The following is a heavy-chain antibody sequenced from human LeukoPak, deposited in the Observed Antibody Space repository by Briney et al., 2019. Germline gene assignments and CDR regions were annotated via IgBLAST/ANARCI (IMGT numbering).Heavy chain of an antibody. J-gene: IGHJ4*02. V-gene: IGHV4-31*03. Sequence: SETLSLTCTVSGGSISSGGYYWSWIRQHPGKGLEWIGYIYYSGSTYYNPSLKSRVTISVDTSKNQFSLKLSSVTAADTAVYYCARMVYYGSGSYYMEYYFDYWGQGTLVTVSS. D-gene: IGHD3-10*01. CDR1: GGSISSGGYY. CDR3: ARMVYYGSGSYYMEYYFDY. CDR2: IYYSGST.